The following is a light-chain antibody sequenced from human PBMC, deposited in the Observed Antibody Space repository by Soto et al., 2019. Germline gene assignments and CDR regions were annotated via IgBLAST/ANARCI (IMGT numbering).Light chain of an antibody. CDR1: SSNIESNT. J-gene: IGLJ1*01. Sequence: QSVLTQPPSASGTPGQRVTISCSGSSSNIESNTVNWYQQLPGTAPKLLVYSNNQRPSGVPDRFSGSKSGTSASLAISGLQSDDEDDYYCAAWDDSLNGYVVGTGTKLTVL. CDR3: AAWDDSLNGYV. CDR2: SNN. V-gene: IGLV1-44*01.